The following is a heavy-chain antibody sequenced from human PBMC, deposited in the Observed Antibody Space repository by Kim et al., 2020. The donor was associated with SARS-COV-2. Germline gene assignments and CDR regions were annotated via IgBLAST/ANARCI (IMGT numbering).Heavy chain of an antibody. Sequence: GGSLRLSCAASGFTFSSYWMSWVRQAPGKGLEWVANIKQDGSEKYYVDSVKGRFTISRDNAKNSLYLQMNSLRAEDTAVYYCARGLPKIEKYYDYIWGSYRRDWFDPWGQGTLAPVSS. J-gene: IGHJ5*02. CDR3: ARGLPKIEKYYDYIWGSYRRDWFDP. D-gene: IGHD3-16*02. CDR1: GFTFSSYW. V-gene: IGHV3-7*01. CDR2: IKQDGSEK.